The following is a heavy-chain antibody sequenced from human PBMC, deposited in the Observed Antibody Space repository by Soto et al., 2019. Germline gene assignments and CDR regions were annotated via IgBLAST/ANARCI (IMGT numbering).Heavy chain of an antibody. J-gene: IGHJ5*02. D-gene: IGHD2-15*01. V-gene: IGHV3-53*01. Sequence: EVQLVESGGGLIQPGGSLNLSCAASGLPVSTNYMSWVRQGPGKGLEWVSVIYNDGKTYYADSVKGRFTISRDASKNTWTLKMDRRRDEAAAVYVYVSPLPSAQKEDMDLWGQGTLVTVSS. CDR1: GLPVSTNY. CDR3: VSPLPSAQKEDMDL. CDR2: IYNDGKT.